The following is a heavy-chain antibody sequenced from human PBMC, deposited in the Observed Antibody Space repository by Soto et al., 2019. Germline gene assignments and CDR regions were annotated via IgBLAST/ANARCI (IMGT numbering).Heavy chain of an antibody. Sequence: SETLSLTCIVSGGSISNSGFYWGWIRQPPGKGLEWIGSIYDSGTTYYNPSLKSRVTVSVDTSKNQFSLRLTSVIAADTAVYYCARPRGLRFSVADVFDIWGQGAMVTV. J-gene: IGHJ3*02. CDR3: ARPRGLRFSVADVFDI. CDR2: IYDSGTT. V-gene: IGHV4-39*01. CDR1: GGSISNSGFY. D-gene: IGHD3-3*01.